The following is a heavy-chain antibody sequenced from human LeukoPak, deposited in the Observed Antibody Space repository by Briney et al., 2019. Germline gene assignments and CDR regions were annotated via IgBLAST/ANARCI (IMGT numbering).Heavy chain of an antibody. CDR3: ARDPHSSGYYRPFDY. CDR1: GFTFSSYA. D-gene: IGHD3-22*01. Sequence: GGSLRLSCAASGFTFSSYAMSWVRQAPGKGLEWVANIKQDGSEKYYVDSVKGRFTISRDNAKNSLYLQMNSLGAEDTAVYYCARDPHSSGYYRPFDYWGQGTLVTVSS. J-gene: IGHJ4*02. CDR2: IKQDGSEK. V-gene: IGHV3-7*01.